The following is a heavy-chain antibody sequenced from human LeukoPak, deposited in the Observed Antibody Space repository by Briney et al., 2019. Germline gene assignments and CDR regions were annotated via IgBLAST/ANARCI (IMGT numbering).Heavy chain of an antibody. CDR2: IKQDGSEK. CDR3: TRTRTAFDF. J-gene: IGHJ3*01. CDR1: GLTFSSYW. Sequence: PGGFLRLSCAASGLTFSSYWMSWVRQAPGKGLECVANIKQDGSEKYYVDSVKGRFTISRDNAKNSLYLQMNSLRAEDTAVHYCTRTRTAFDFWGQGTMVTVSS. V-gene: IGHV3-7*03.